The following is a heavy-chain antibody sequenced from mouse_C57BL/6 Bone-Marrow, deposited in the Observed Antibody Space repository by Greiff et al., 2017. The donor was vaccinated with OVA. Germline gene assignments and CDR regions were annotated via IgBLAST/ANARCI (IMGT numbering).Heavy chain of an antibody. CDR3: AAYGSLYYFDY. CDR2: IHPNSGST. V-gene: IGHV1-64*01. D-gene: IGHD1-1*01. Sequence: QVQLQQPGAELVKPGASVKLSCKASGYTFTSYWMHWVKQRPGQGLEWIGMIHPNSGSTNYNEKFKSKATLTVDKSSSTAYMQLSSLTSEDSAVYYCAAYGSLYYFDYWGQGTTRTVSS. CDR1: GYTFTSYW. J-gene: IGHJ2*01.